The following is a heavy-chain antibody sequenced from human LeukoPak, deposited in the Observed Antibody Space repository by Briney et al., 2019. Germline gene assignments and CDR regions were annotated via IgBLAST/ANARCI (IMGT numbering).Heavy chain of an antibody. Sequence: TGGSLRLSCAASGFTFSSYWMSWVRQAPGKGLEWVANIKQDGSEKYYVDSVKGRFTISRDNAKTSLYLKMNSLRAEDTAVYYCARDYYGSGSYYPIRWDYYGMDVWGKGPTVTVSS. D-gene: IGHD3-10*01. CDR1: GFTFSSYW. J-gene: IGHJ6*04. CDR3: ARDYYGSGSYYPIRWDYYGMDV. CDR2: IKQDGSEK. V-gene: IGHV3-7*03.